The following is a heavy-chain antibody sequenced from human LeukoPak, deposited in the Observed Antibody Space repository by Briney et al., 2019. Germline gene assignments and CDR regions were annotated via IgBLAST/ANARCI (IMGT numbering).Heavy chain of an antibody. Sequence: SETLSLTCTVSGGSISSYYWSWIRQTREKGLEWIGDIYYSGSTNYNPSLKSRVTMSLDTSNNHFSLKLSSVTAADTAVYYCARSPLTSSGWYRADYWGQGTLVTVSS. CDR2: IYYSGST. CDR1: GGSISSYY. CDR3: ARSPLTSSGWYRADY. D-gene: IGHD6-19*01. V-gene: IGHV4-59*12. J-gene: IGHJ4*02.